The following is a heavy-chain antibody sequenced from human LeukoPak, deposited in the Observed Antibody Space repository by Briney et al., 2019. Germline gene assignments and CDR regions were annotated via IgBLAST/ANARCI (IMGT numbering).Heavy chain of an antibody. CDR3: VGWLGENWFDP. D-gene: IGHD3-10*01. J-gene: IGHJ5*02. Sequence: SETLSLTCAVYGASFGTYYWSWLRQPPGKGLEWIGEINHSGRTHYNPSLKSRVTISVDTSKNDFSLSLRLSSVTAADTAVYYCVGWLGENWFDPWGQGTLVTVSS. CDR1: GASFGTYY. V-gene: IGHV4-34*01. CDR2: INHSGRT.